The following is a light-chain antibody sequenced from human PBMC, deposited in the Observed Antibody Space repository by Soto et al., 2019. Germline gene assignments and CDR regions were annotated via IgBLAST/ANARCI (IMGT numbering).Light chain of an antibody. CDR1: RSVLYSSNNKNY. J-gene: IGKJ1*01. V-gene: IGKV4-1*01. CDR2: WAS. CDR3: EQQYNIPPWT. Sequence: DIVMTQFPDSLAVSLGERATINCKSSRSVLYSSNNKNYLAWYQQKQGQPPKLLIYWASTRESGVPDRCSGGGSWTDVYITISTLQPADVGVYYCEQQYNIPPWTFGQGTKVEIK.